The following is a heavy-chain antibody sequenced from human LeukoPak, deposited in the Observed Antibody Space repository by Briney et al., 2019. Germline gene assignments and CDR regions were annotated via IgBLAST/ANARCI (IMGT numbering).Heavy chain of an antibody. V-gene: IGHV3-74*01. Sequence: GGSLRLSCAASGFTFSSYWMHWVRQAPGKGLVWVSRINSDGSSTSYADSVKGRFTISRDNAKNTLYLQMNSLRAEDTAVYYCARSGAVAGLYYFDYWGRGTLVTVSS. CDR3: ARSGAVAGLYYFDY. D-gene: IGHD6-19*01. J-gene: IGHJ4*02. CDR1: GFTFSSYW. CDR2: INSDGSST.